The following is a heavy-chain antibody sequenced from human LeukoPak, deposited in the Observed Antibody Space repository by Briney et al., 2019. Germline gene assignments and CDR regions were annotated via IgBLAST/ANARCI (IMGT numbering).Heavy chain of an antibody. D-gene: IGHD4-11*01. CDR1: GDSITNHY. Sequence: PSETLSLTCIVSGDSITNHYWSWLRQPAGKGLEWIGRIYTSGSTNYNPSLKSRVTMSVDTSKKQFSLKLSSVTAADTAVYYCARDPTITTNYYYMDVWGKGTTVTVSS. V-gene: IGHV4-4*07. CDR3: ARDPTITTNYYYMDV. J-gene: IGHJ6*03. CDR2: IYTSGST.